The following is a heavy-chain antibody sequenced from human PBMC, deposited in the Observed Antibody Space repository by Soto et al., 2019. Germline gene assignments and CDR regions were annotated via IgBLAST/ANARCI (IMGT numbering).Heavy chain of an antibody. CDR1: GYTFTSYG. CDR3: ATYGSGSSFETTPRSYYYYYYGMDV. J-gene: IGHJ6*02. CDR2: ISAYNGNT. D-gene: IGHD3-10*01. Sequence: ASVKVSCKASGYTFTSYGISWVRQAPGQGLEWMGWISAYNGNTNYAQKLQGRVTMTTDTSTSTAYMELRSLRSDDTAVYYCATYGSGSSFETTPRSYYYYYYGMDVWGQGTTVTVSS. V-gene: IGHV1-18*01.